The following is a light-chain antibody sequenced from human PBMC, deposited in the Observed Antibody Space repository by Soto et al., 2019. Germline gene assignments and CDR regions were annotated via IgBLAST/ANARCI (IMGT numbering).Light chain of an antibody. CDR2: DAS. J-gene: IGKJ1*01. V-gene: IGKV1-5*01. Sequence: DIEMTQSPSTLSASVGERVTITCRASQSISSWLAWYQQKPGKAPKLLFYDASSLESGVPSRFSGSGSGTEFTLTISSLQPDDCATYYCQQYNSYLWTFGQGNKV. CDR1: QSISSW. CDR3: QQYNSYLWT.